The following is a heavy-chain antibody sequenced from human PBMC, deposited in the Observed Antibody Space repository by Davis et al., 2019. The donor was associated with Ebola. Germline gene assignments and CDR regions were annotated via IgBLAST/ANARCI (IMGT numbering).Heavy chain of an antibody. D-gene: IGHD5-24*01. J-gene: IGHJ5*02. Sequence: PGGSLRLSCAASGFTFGDYGMSWFRQAPGKGLEWVSGIGPTATTTHYADSVKGRFTISRDNSKNTLYLQMNSLRAEDTAIYYCAKLNDGWIRPNWFDPWGQGTLVTVSS. V-gene: IGHV3-23*01. CDR2: IGPTATTT. CDR3: AKLNDGWIRPNWFDP. CDR1: GFTFGDYG.